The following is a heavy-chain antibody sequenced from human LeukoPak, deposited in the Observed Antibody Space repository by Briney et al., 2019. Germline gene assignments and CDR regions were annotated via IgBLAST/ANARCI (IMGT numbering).Heavy chain of an antibody. CDR2: ISSSSSYI. V-gene: IGHV3-21*01. CDR3: ARTYSVY. Sequence: GGSLRLSCAASGFTFSSYSMNWVRQAPGKGLEWVSSISSSSSYIYYADSVKGRFTIDRDNAKNALYIQMRNLIAEVMGVYYCARTYSVYWGQGTLVTVSS. D-gene: IGHD2-21*01. CDR1: GFTFSSYS. J-gene: IGHJ4*02.